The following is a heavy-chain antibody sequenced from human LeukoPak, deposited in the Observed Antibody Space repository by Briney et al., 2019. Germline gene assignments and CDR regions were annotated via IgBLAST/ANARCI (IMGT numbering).Heavy chain of an antibody. J-gene: IGHJ4*02. V-gene: IGHV3-74*01. Sequence: PGGSLRLSCAAPGFTFSRYWMHWVRQAPGKGLVWVSRINTDGSSTSYADSVKGRFTISRDNAKNPLYLQMNSLRVEDTAVYYCTRGYPIFDYWGQGTLVTVSS. CDR3: TRGYPIFDY. CDR1: GFTFSRYW. CDR2: INTDGSST. D-gene: IGHD3-16*02.